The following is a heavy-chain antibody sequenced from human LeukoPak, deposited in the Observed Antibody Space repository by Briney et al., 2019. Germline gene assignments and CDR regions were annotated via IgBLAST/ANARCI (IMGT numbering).Heavy chain of an antibody. CDR2: ISYDGSNK. Sequence: GGSLRLSCAASGFTFSSYGMHWVRQAPGKGLGWVAVISYDGSNKYYADSVKGRFTISRDNSKNTLYLQMNSLRAEDTAVYYCAKGRYYYYGSGSQFDYWGQGTLVTVSS. CDR1: GFTFSSYG. CDR3: AKGRYYYYGSGSQFDY. V-gene: IGHV3-30*18. D-gene: IGHD3-10*01. J-gene: IGHJ4*02.